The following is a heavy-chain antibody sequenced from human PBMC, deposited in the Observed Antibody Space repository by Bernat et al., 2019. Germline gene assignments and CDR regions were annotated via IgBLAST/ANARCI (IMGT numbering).Heavy chain of an antibody. D-gene: IGHD6-13*01. CDR1: GFTFSSYE. V-gene: IGHV3-23*04. Sequence: EVQLVESGGGLVQPGGSLRLSCAASGFTFSSYEMNWVRQAPGKGLEWVSAISGSGGSTYYADSVKGRFTISRDNSKNTLYLQMNSLRAEDTAVYYCAKPWGGIAAAYYYMDVWGKGTTVTVSS. CDR3: AKPWGGIAAAYYYMDV. J-gene: IGHJ6*03. CDR2: ISGSGGST.